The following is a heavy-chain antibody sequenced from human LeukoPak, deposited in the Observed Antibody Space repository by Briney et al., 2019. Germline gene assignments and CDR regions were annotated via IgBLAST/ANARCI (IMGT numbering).Heavy chain of an antibody. CDR2: IWYDGSNK. J-gene: IGHJ4*02. CDR3: ARDVEDFDY. CDR1: GFTFSSYA. Sequence: GGSLRLSCAASGFTFSSYAMSWVRQAPGKGLEWVAVIWYDGSNKYYADSVKGRFTISRDNSKNTLCLQMNSLRAEDTAVYYCARDVEDFDYWGQGTLVTVSS. V-gene: IGHV3-33*08.